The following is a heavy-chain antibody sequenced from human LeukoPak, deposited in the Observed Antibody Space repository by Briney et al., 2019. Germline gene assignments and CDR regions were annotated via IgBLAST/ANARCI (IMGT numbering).Heavy chain of an antibody. Sequence: GGSLRLSCAASGFTFSSYGMHWVREAPGKGLEGVAYIRYDGRNEYYADSGKGRFTNSRDNSKNTLYLQMNSLRAEDTAVYYCAKWVDGYNTGDDYWGQGTLVTVSS. CDR2: IRYDGRNE. D-gene: IGHD5-24*01. J-gene: IGHJ4*02. CDR1: GFTFSSYG. CDR3: AKWVDGYNTGDDY. V-gene: IGHV3-30*02.